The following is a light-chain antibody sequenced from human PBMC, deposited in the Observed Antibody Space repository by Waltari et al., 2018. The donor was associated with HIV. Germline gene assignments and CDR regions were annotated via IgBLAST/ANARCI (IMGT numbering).Light chain of an antibody. V-gene: IGLV1-51*01. CDR1: SSNIGNNF. J-gene: IGLJ3*02. Sequence: QSVLTQPPSVSAASGQKVTISCSGSSSNIGNNFVSWYQQLPGIAPKLLIDDSTRRPSGNPDVFSGCKSGTSATLAITGLQTGDEADYYCGTWDGSLNVWVFGGGTKVTV. CDR2: DST. CDR3: GTWDGSLNVWV.